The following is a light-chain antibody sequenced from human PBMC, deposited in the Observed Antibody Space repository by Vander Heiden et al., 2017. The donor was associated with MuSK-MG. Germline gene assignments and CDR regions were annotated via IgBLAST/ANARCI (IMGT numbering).Light chain of an antibody. CDR3: AAWEDSLNGFVV. CDR2: SNN. CDR1: SSNIGSNT. V-gene: IGLV1-44*01. J-gene: IGLJ2*01. Sequence: QSVLTQPPSASGTPGQRVTISCSGSSSNIGSNTVNWYQQLPGTAPKLLIYSNNQRPSGVPDRFSGSKSGTSASLASSGLQSEEEADYYCAAWEDSLNGFVVFGGGTKLTVL.